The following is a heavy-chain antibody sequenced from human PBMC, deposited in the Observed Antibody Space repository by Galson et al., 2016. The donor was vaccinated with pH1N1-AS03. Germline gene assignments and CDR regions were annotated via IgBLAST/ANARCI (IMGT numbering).Heavy chain of an antibody. CDR1: GDSVSSNSAA. Sequence: CAISGDSVSSNSAAWNWIRLSPSRGLEWLGRTYYRSRWKNDYAVSVKSRIIINPDTSKNQFSLRLNSVTPEDTAIYYCAGMQLGAFHFWGRGTLVTVSS. CDR2: TYYRSRWKN. J-gene: IGHJ4*02. CDR3: AGMQLGAFHF. V-gene: IGHV6-1*01. D-gene: IGHD1-1*01.